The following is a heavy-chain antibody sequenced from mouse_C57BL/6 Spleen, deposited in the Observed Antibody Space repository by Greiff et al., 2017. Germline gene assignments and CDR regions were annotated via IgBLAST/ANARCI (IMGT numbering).Heavy chain of an antibody. Sequence: VQLQQSGAELVRPGASVTLSCKASGYTFTDYEMHWVKQTPVHGLEWIGAIDPETGGTAYNQKFKGKAILTADKSSSTAYMELRSLTSEDSAVYYCTRWGTTVVADWYFDVWGTGTTVTVSS. CDR2: IDPETGGT. V-gene: IGHV1-15*01. CDR3: TRWGTTVVADWYFDV. D-gene: IGHD1-1*01. CDR1: GYTFTDYE. J-gene: IGHJ1*03.